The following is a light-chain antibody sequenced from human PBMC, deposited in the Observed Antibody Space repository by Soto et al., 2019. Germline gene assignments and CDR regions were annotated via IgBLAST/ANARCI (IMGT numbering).Light chain of an antibody. V-gene: IGKV1-33*01. CDR2: GAT. CDR3: QEYDNLPPVT. J-gene: IGKJ5*01. CDR1: QDISDH. Sequence: DIQMPQSPSSLSASVGDRVTFTCQASQDISDHLNWFQQKPGKAPKLLIYGATYLEKGVPSRFGGSRSGTYFTFTITSLQPEDIAPYSWQEYDNLPPVTFGQGTRLEIK.